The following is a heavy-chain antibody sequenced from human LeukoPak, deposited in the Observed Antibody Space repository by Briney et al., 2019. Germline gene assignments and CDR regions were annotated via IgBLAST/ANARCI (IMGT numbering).Heavy chain of an antibody. CDR1: GFTFSSYW. D-gene: IGHD3-3*01. Sequence: GGSLRLSCAASGFTFSSYWMHWIRQAPGRGLVWVSRINPDGGGTNYADSVKGRFTISRDNAKNTLYLQMNSLRAEDTAVYYCETFWSGSPGPWGQGTLVTVSS. CDR3: ETFWSGSPGP. V-gene: IGHV3-74*01. CDR2: INPDGGGT. J-gene: IGHJ5*02.